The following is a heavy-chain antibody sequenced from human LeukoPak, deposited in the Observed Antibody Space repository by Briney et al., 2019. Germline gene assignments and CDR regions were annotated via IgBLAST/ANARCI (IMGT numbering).Heavy chain of an antibody. CDR2: INTDGSSS. V-gene: IGHV3-74*01. CDR1: GFTFSSNW. CDR3: ARVPYDFWSGYYSDY. D-gene: IGHD3-3*01. J-gene: IGHJ4*02. Sequence: GGSLRLSCSASGFTFSSNWMHWVRQAPGKGLVWVSRINTDGSSSRYADSVKGRFTISRDNAKNTLYLQMNSLRAEDTAVYYCARVPYDFWSGYYSDYWGQGTLVTVSS.